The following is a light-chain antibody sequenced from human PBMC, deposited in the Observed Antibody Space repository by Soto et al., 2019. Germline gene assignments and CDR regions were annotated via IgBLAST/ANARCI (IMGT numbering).Light chain of an antibody. CDR3: QQYNNWPYT. V-gene: IGKV3-15*01. Sequence: ERVMTQSPATLSVSPGERATLSCRADQSVDSHLAWYQQKPGQAPRLLISGASARTNGIPARFSGSGSGTEFTLTISSLQPEDFAVYYCQQYNNWPYTFGQGTKLES. CDR1: QSVDSH. J-gene: IGKJ2*01. CDR2: GAS.